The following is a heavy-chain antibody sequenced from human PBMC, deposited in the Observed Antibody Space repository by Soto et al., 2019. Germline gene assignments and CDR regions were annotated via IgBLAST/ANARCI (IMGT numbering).Heavy chain of an antibody. CDR2: INSDGSST. CDR1: GFSFSSYW. D-gene: IGHD1-26*01. V-gene: IGHV3-74*01. Sequence: PGGSLRLSCAASGFSFSSYWMHWVRQAPGKGLVWVSRINSDGSSTSYADSVKGRFTISRDNAKNTLYLQMNSLRAEDTAVYYCASHSGSYLYYGMDVWGQGTTVTVSS. CDR3: ASHSGSYLYYGMDV. J-gene: IGHJ6*01.